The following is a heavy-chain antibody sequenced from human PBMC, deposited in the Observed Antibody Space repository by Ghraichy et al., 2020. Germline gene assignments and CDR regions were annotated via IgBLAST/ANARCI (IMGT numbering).Heavy chain of an antibody. CDR1: GFTFSSYW. J-gene: IGHJ6*02. D-gene: IGHD4-11*01. Sequence: GGSLRLSCAASGFTFSSYWMSWVRQAPGKGLEWVANIKQDGSEKYYVDSVKGRFTISRDNAKNSLYLQMNSLRAEDTAVYYCARAILTPDYRWNYYYYGMDVWGQGTTVTVSS. CDR3: ARAILTPDYRWNYYYYGMDV. V-gene: IGHV3-7*01. CDR2: IKQDGSEK.